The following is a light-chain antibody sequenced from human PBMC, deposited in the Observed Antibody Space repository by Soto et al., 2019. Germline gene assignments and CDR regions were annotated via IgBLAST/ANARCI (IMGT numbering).Light chain of an antibody. CDR2: EVS. CDR1: STDVGGYNY. V-gene: IGLV2-14*01. Sequence: QSVLAQPSSVSGSPGQSMTISCTGTSTDVGGYNYVSWYQHHPGKGPKLIIYEVSNRPSGVSDRFSGSKSGNKASLIISNLEAEDESDYYCGSYTSTDTPFVFGTGTKV. J-gene: IGLJ1*01. CDR3: GSYTSTDTPFV.